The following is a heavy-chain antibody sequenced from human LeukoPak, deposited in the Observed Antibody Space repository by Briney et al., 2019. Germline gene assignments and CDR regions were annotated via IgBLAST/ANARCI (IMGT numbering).Heavy chain of an antibody. V-gene: IGHV3-48*03. CDR2: ISSSGSSV. Sequence: GGSLRLSCAASGFTFSSYEMNWVRQAPGKGLEWVSYISSSGSSVDCADSVKGRFTISRDNAKNSVFLQMNSLRAEDTAVYYCARELEGSGFDPWGQGTQVTVSS. CDR1: GFTFSSYE. D-gene: IGHD6-19*01. CDR3: ARELEGSGFDP. J-gene: IGHJ5*02.